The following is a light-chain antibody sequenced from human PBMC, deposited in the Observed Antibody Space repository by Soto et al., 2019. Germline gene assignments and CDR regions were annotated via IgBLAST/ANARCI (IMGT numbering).Light chain of an antibody. CDR2: GVS. CDR1: QSISSY. Sequence: DIQMTQSPSSLSASVGDRVTITCRASQSISSYLNWYQQKPGKAPNLLLYGVSSLQSGVPSRFSGSGSGTEFTLTISSLEPEDFATYYCQQTYSTPPETFGQGTKVEIK. CDR3: QQTYSTPPET. J-gene: IGKJ1*01. V-gene: IGKV1-39*01.